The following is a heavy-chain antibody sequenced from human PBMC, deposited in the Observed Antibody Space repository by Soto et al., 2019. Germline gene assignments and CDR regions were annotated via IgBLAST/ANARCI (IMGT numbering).Heavy chain of an antibody. CDR3: AKDRKFSYDYGAFDX. V-gene: IGHV3-23*01. CDR1: GFTFSSYA. Sequence: GSLRLSCAASGFTFSSYAMNWVRQAPGQGLEWVSVVSGSGSSTHYADSVKGRFTVFRDNSKNKVYLQMNSLRAEDTAVYYCAKDRKFSYDYGAFDXWGQGAQVTVSX. CDR2: VSGSGSST. J-gene: IGHJ4*02. D-gene: IGHD4-17*01.